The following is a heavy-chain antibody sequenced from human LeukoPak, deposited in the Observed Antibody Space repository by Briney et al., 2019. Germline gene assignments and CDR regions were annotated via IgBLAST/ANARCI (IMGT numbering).Heavy chain of an antibody. CDR3: ARLGIITVAGSNDY. J-gene: IGHJ4*02. CDR2: ISYSGDTI. CDR1: EFTFSDYY. Sequence: GGSLRLSCAASEFTFSDYYMSWIRQAPGKGLEWVSYISYSGDTIYYADSVKGRFTVSRDNAKNSLYLQMNSLRAEDTAVYYCARLGIITVAGSNDYWGQGTLVTVSS. V-gene: IGHV3-11*01. D-gene: IGHD6-13*01.